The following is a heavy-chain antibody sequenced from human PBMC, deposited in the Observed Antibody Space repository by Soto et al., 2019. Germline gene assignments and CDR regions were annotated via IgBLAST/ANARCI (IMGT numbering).Heavy chain of an antibody. CDR2: ISSSSSYI. V-gene: IGHV3-21*01. CDR3: ARDSRTYGMDV. CDR1: GFTFSSYS. Sequence: GGSLRLSCAASGFTFSSYSMNWVRQDPGKGLEWVSSISSSSSYIYYADSVKGRFTISRDNAKNSLYLQMNSLRAEDTAVYYCARDSRTYGMDVWGQGTTVTVSS. J-gene: IGHJ6*02.